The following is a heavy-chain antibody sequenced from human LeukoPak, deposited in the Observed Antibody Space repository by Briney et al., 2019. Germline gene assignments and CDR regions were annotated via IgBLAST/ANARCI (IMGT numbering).Heavy chain of an antibody. CDR3: ARLSGTSGTTSRVLHY. D-gene: IGHD1-1*01. V-gene: IGHV3-23*01. CDR1: GFTFTTFA. Sequence: GGSLRLSCAASGFTFTTFAMTWARRAPGKGLEWVSAISGSGDATYYADSVKGRFTISRDNSENTVYLQVSSLRAEDTAVYYCARLSGTSGTTSRVLHYWGQGALVTVSS. J-gene: IGHJ4*02. CDR2: ISGSGDAT.